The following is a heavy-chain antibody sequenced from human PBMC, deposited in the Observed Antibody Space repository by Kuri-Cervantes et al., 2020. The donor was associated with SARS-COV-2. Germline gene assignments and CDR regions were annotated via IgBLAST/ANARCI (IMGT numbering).Heavy chain of an antibody. J-gene: IGHJ4*02. V-gene: IGHV3-23*01. CDR1: GFTFSGYA. CDR2: ISGSGGST. CDR3: AREGLGTIFGVETYDY. D-gene: IGHD3-3*01. Sequence: GGSLRLSCAASGFTFSGYAMSWVRQAPGKGLEWVSAISGSGGSTYYADSVKGRFTISRDNSKNTLYLQMNSLRAEDTAVYYCAREGLGTIFGVETYDYWGQGTLVTVSS.